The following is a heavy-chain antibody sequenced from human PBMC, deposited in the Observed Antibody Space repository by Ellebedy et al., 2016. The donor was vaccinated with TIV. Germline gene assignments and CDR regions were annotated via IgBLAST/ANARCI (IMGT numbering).Heavy chain of an antibody. V-gene: IGHV1-2*04. J-gene: IGHJ4*02. CDR2: INPNSGGT. D-gene: IGHD3-22*01. CDR3: ARDVGYDSSGYHPYYFDY. Sequence: AASVKVSCKASGYTFTGYYMHWVRQAPGQGLEWMGWINPNSGGTNYAQKFQGWVTMTRDTSISTAYMELSRLRSDDTAVYYCARDVGYDSSGYHPYYFDYWGQGTPVTVSS. CDR1: GYTFTGYY.